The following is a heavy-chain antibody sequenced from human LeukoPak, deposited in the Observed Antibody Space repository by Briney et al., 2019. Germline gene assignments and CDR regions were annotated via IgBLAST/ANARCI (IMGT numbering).Heavy chain of an antibody. CDR2: IFYSGGT. CDR3: ARRNTADASIDF. J-gene: IGHJ4*02. CDR1: GGSMGCHW. V-gene: IGHV4-59*08. D-gene: IGHD2/OR15-2a*01. Sequence: SETLSLTCTVSGGSMGCHWWSWIRQSPGKGLEWIGDIFYSGGTNNNSPLKSRLTMSLDTSKNQFSLKLSSVTAADTAMYYCARRNTADASIDFWGQGILVIASS.